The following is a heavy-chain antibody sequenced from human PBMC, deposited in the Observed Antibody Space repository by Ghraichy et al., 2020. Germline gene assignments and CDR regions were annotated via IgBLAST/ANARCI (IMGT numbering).Heavy chain of an antibody. CDR3: ARGDYGGNNPDAFDI. J-gene: IGHJ3*02. D-gene: IGHD4-23*01. CDR1: GFTVSSNY. Sequence: GESLNISCAASGFTVSSNYMSWVRQAPGKGLEWVSVIYSGGSTHYADSVKGRFTISRDNSKNTLYLQMNTLRVEDTAVYYCARGDYGGNNPDAFDIWGQGTMVTVSS. V-gene: IGHV3-66*01. CDR2: IYSGGST.